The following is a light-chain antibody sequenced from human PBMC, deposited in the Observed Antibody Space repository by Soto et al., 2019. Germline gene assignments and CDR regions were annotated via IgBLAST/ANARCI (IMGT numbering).Light chain of an antibody. CDR1: QGISSY. Sequence: VIWMTQSPSLLSASTGDRVTISCRISQGISSYLSWYQQKPGKAPELLIYAASTLQSGVPSRFSGSGSGTDFTLTISCLQSEDFATYYCQHYNSYSEAFGQGTKVDIK. CDR3: QHYNSYSEA. CDR2: AAS. V-gene: IGKV1D-8*01. J-gene: IGKJ1*01.